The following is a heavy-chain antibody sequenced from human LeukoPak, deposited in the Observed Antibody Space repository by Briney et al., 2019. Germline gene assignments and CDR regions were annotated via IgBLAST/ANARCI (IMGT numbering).Heavy chain of an antibody. D-gene: IGHD1-1*01. J-gene: IGHJ4*02. CDR2: ITNHGSRT. Sequence: PAGSLRLSCAASGFTFSTYWMHWVRQAPAKGLVLVSPITNHGSRTRYADSVKGRFTISTDNAKNTLYLQMTSLGAEDPAVYYCTRAEYSFDYWGQGTLVTVSS. CDR3: TRAEYSFDY. V-gene: IGHV3-74*01. CDR1: GFTFSTYW.